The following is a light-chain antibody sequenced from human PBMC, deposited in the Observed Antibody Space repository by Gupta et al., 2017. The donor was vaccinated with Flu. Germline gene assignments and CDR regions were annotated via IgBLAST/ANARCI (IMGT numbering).Light chain of an antibody. CDR3: QQYYSSPIT. V-gene: IGKV4-1*01. Sequence: LGEGPTINCKSSQSVFYSSTNKNYLSWYQQKPGQPPKLLIYWASTRESGVPDRFSGGGSGTDFTLTISSLQAEDVAVYYCQQYYSSPITFGQGTQLEIK. CDR2: WAS. J-gene: IGKJ5*01. CDR1: QSVFYSSTNKNY.